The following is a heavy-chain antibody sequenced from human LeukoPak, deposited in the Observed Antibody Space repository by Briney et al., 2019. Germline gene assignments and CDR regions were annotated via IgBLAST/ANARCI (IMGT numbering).Heavy chain of an antibody. CDR2: ISSSGSTI. J-gene: IGHJ5*02. Sequence: GGSLRLSCAASGFTFSSYEMNWVRQAPGKGLEWVSYISSSGSTIYYADSVKGRFTISRDNAKNSLYLQMNSLRAEDTPVYYCARRTGTTISWFDPWGQGTLVTVSS. CDR1: GFTFSSYE. D-gene: IGHD1-7*01. CDR3: ARRTGTTISWFDP. V-gene: IGHV3-48*03.